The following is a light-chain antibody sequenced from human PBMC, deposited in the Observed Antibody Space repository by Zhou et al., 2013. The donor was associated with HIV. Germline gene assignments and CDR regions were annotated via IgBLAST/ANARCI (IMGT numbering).Light chain of an antibody. Sequence: EIVMTQSPGTLSVSPGERATLSCRASQSVGTNLAWYQQKTGQAPRLLIYGAFSRATGIPARFSGSGSGTEFTLTISRLEPEDFAVYYCQQYGSTPRAFGQGTKVEIK. J-gene: IGKJ1*01. CDR1: QSVGTN. V-gene: IGKV3-20*01. CDR2: GAF. CDR3: QQYGSTPRA.